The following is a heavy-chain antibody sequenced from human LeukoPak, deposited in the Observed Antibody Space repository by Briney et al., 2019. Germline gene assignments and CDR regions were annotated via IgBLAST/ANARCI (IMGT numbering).Heavy chain of an antibody. CDR3: VRAITGDHDY. J-gene: IGHJ4*02. V-gene: IGHV3-74*01. CDR2: INSDGSTT. CDR1: GFTFSSYW. D-gene: IGHD3-16*01. Sequence: AGGSLRLSCAASGFTFSSYWMHWVRQAPGKGLVWVSRINSDGSTTSYADSVKGRFTISRDNAKNTLYLQMNSLRAEDTAVYYSVRAITGDHDYWGQGTLVTVSS.